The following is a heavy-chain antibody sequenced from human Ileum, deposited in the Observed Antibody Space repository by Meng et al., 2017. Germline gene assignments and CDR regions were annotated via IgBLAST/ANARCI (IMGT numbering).Heavy chain of an antibody. J-gene: IGHJ4*02. CDR3: ARIGVRGVFISRIGRGEH. Sequence: ASVKVSCKASGYVFTDYYMHWVRQAPGQGLQWMGRINPDSGATNYAQKFQGRVTMTRDTSISTAYMELRRLTSDDTAVYFCARIGVRGVFISRIGRGEHWGQGDQVT. V-gene: IGHV1-2*06. CDR1: GYVFTDYY. CDR2: INPDSGAT. D-gene: IGHD3-10*01.